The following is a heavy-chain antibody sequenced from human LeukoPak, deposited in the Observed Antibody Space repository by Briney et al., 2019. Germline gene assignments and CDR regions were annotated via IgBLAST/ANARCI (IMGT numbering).Heavy chain of an antibody. Sequence: ASVKVSCKASGYTFTSYGISWVRQAPGQGLEWMGWISAYNGNANYAQKLQGRVTMTTDTSTSTAYMELRSLRSDDTAVYYCAKTLYSSGWLGAFDIWGQGTMVTVSS. J-gene: IGHJ3*02. D-gene: IGHD6-19*01. CDR1: GYTFTSYG. V-gene: IGHV1-18*01. CDR3: AKTLYSSGWLGAFDI. CDR2: ISAYNGNA.